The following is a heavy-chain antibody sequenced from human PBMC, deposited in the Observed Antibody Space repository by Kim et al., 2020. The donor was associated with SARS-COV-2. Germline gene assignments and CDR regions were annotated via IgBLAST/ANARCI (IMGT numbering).Heavy chain of an antibody. D-gene: IGHD6-13*01. J-gene: IGHJ5*02. CDR3: ARDMYSGWFDP. Sequence: YYADSVKGRFTISRNNAKNSLYLQMNSLRAEDTAVDYCARDMYSGWFDPWGQGTLVTVSS. V-gene: IGHV3-48*03.